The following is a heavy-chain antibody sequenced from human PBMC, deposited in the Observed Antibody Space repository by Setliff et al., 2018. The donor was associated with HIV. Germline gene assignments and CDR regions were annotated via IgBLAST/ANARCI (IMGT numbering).Heavy chain of an antibody. J-gene: IGHJ4*02. CDR1: GDTFTSYY. Sequence: ASVKVSCKASGDTFTSYYMHWVRRAPGQGLEWMGMISPSGASTKYAQRLQGRVTLTRDTSSSTAYVELSSLRSDDTAVYYCAREAEQGERSSSWYFDYWGQGTLVTVSS. D-gene: IGHD6-6*01. CDR3: AREAEQGERSSSWYFDY. V-gene: IGHV1-46*01. CDR2: ISPSGAST.